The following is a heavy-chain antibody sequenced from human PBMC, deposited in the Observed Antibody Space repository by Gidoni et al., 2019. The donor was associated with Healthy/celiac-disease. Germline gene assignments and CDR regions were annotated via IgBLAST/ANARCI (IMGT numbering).Heavy chain of an antibody. D-gene: IGHD3-22*01. Sequence: EVQLVESGGGLVQPGGSLRLSCAASGFTFSSYWMHWVRQAPGKGLVWVSRINSDGSSTSYADSVKGRFTISRDNAKNTLYLQMNSLRAEDTAVYYCARGPSEYYYDSSGYYYYFDYWGQGTLVTVSS. CDR1: GFTFSSYW. J-gene: IGHJ4*02. CDR3: ARGPSEYYYDSSGYYYYFDY. V-gene: IGHV3-74*01. CDR2: INSDGSST.